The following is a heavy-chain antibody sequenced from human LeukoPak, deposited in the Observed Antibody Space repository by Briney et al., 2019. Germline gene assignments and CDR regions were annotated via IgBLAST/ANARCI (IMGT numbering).Heavy chain of an antibody. CDR2: MNPNSGNT. J-gene: IGHJ4*02. V-gene: IGHV1-8*01. Sequence: ASVKVSCKSSGYTFTSYDINWVRQATGQGLEWMGWMNPNSGNTGYAQKFQGRVTMTRNTSISTAYMELSSLRSEDTAVYYCARGRVGAAGTRPLVFDYWGQGTLVTVSS. CDR3: ARGRVGAAGTRPLVFDY. CDR1: GYTFTSYD. D-gene: IGHD1-26*01.